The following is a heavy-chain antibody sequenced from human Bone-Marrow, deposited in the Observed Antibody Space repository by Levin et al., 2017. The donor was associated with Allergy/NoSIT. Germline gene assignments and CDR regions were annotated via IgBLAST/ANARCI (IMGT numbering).Heavy chain of an antibody. CDR3: ARHAQYNYYGMDV. J-gene: IGHJ6*02. CDR2: IYSSGST. D-gene: IGHD6-6*01. V-gene: IGHV4-59*08. CDR1: GGSISSSY. Sequence: MASETLSLTCTVSGGSISSSYWSWIRQPPGKGLEWIGYIYSSGSTNYNPSLKSRVTISVDTSQNQFSLNLSSVTAADTAVYYCARHAQYNYYGMDVWGQGTTVTVSS.